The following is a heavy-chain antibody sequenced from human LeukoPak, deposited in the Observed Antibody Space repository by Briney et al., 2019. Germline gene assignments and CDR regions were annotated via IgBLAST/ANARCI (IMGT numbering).Heavy chain of an antibody. CDR1: GGSISSYY. CDR3: ARGGYYDSSGHAFDI. Sequence: SETLSLTCTVSGGSISSYYWSWIRQPPGKGLEWIGYIYYSGSTNYNPSLKSRVTISVDPSKNQFSLKLSSVTAADTAVYYCARGGYYDSSGHAFDIWGQGTMVTVSS. CDR2: IYYSGST. V-gene: IGHV4-59*01. D-gene: IGHD3-22*01. J-gene: IGHJ3*02.